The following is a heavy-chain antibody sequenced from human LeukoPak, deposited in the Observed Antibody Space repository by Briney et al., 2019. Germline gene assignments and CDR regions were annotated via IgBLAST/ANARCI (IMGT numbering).Heavy chain of an antibody. D-gene: IGHD3-3*01. CDR1: GYTFTSCD. Sequence: ASVKVSCKASGYTFTSCDINWVRQATGQGLEWMGWMNPNSGNTGYAQKFQGRVTMTRNTSISTAYMELSSLRSEDTAVYYCARGRSSSISYYDFWSGLGPYYFDYWGQGTLVTVSS. CDR2: MNPNSGNT. CDR3: ARGRSSSISYYDFWSGLGPYYFDY. V-gene: IGHV1-8*01. J-gene: IGHJ4*02.